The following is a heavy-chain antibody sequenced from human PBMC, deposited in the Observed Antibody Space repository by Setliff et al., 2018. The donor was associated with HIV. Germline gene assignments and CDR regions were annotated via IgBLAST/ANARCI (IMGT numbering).Heavy chain of an antibody. V-gene: IGHV4-34*01. CDR3: ARGPIRYSSGVRWFLGVESWYSGIDY. Sequence: PEETLSLTCAVYDGSLSSYYWSWIRQSTGKGLEWIGEINDSGTTNYNPSLESRVTMLIDMSKNQLSLKLSSGTAADTAVYFCARGPIRYSSGVRWFLGVESWYSGIDYWGQGTRVTVSS. J-gene: IGHJ4*02. D-gene: IGHD2-15*01. CDR2: INDSGTT. CDR1: DGSLSSYY.